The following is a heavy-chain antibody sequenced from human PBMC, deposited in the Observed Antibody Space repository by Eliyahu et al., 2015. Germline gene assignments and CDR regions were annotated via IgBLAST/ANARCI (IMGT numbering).Heavy chain of an antibody. CDR2: IIPIFGTA. CDR3: ARGGEEHQLQSRPFDY. Sequence: QVQLVQSGAEVKKPGSSVKVSCKASGGTFSRYDISWVRQAPGQGLEWLGGIIPIFGTANYAQKFQGRVTITADESTSTVYMDLSSLRSEDMAVYYCARGGEEHQLQSRPFDYWGQGTLVTVSS. CDR1: GGTFSRYD. D-gene: IGHD3-16*01. V-gene: IGHV1-69*01. J-gene: IGHJ4*02.